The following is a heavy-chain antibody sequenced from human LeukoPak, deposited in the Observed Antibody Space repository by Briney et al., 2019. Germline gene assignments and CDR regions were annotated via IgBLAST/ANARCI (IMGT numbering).Heavy chain of an antibody. Sequence: SGTLSLTCAVSGGSISSSNWWSWVRQPPGKGLEWIGEIYHSGSTNYNPSLKSRVTISVDKSKNQFSLKLSPVTAADTAVYYCARDLSDYYGSGSYRPIDAFDIWGQGTMVTVSS. CDR2: IYHSGST. V-gene: IGHV4-4*02. CDR1: GGSISSSNW. D-gene: IGHD3-10*01. CDR3: ARDLSDYYGSGSYRPIDAFDI. J-gene: IGHJ3*02.